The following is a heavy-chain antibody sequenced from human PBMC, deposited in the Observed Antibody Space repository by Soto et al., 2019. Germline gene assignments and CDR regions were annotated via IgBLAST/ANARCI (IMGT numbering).Heavy chain of an antibody. CDR2: ISYDGSNK. D-gene: IGHD3-10*01. V-gene: IGHV3-30*18. CDR3: AKSSYKYYYGSGSTDY. J-gene: IGHJ4*02. CDR1: GFTFSSYG. Sequence: QVQLVESGGGVVQPGRSLRLSCAASGFTFSSYGMHWVRQAAGKGLEWVAVISYDGSNKYYADSVKGRFTISRDNSKNTLYLQMNSLRAEDTAVYYCAKSSYKYYYGSGSTDYWGQGTLVTVSS.